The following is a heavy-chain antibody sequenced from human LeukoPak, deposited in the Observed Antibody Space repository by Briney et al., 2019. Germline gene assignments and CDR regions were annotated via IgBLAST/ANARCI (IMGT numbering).Heavy chain of an antibody. Sequence: KSSETLSLTCTVSGGSISSYYWSWIRQPPGKGLEWIGYIYYSGSTNYNPSLKSRVTISVGTSKNQFSLKLSSVTAADTAVYYCARAIPGDYGDYFHFDYWGQGTLVTVSS. CDR2: IYYSGST. CDR3: ARAIPGDYGDYFHFDY. V-gene: IGHV4-59*01. D-gene: IGHD4-17*01. CDR1: GGSISSYY. J-gene: IGHJ4*02.